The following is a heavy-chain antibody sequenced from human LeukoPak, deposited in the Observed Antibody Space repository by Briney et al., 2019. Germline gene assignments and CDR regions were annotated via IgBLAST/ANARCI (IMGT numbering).Heavy chain of an antibody. Sequence: PGGSLRLSCAASGFTFSDYYMSWIRQAPGKGLEWVSVIYSGGSTYYADSVKGRFTISRDNSKNTLYLQMNSLRAEDTAVYYCARDGVFDYYGMDVWGQGTTVTVSS. CDR3: ARDGVFDYYGMDV. D-gene: IGHD3-16*01. CDR1: GFTFSDYY. V-gene: IGHV3-53*01. J-gene: IGHJ6*02. CDR2: IYSGGST.